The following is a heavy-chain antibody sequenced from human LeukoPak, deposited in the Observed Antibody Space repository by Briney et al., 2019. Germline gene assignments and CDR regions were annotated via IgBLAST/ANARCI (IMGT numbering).Heavy chain of an antibody. CDR1: GGSISSGGYS. V-gene: IGHV4-30-2*01. J-gene: IGHJ4*02. CDR2: IYHSGST. CDR3: ARGIGGHSYFDY. D-gene: IGHD2-15*01. Sequence: PSQTLSLTCAVSGGSISSGGYSWSWIRQPPGKGLEWIGYIYHSGSTYYNPSLKSRVTISVDRSKNQFSLKLSSVAAADTAVYYCARGIGGHSYFDYWGQGTLVTVSS.